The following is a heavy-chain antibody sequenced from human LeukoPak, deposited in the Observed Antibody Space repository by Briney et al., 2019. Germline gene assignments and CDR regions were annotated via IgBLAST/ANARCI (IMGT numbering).Heavy chain of an antibody. Sequence: ASVKVSCKASGYTFTSYGISWVRQAPGQGLEWMGWISAYNGNTNYAQKLQGRVTMTTDTSTSTAYMELSSLRSEDTAVYYCARGSPLGYSSGGSCHADYWGQGTLVTVSS. CDR1: GYTFTSYG. J-gene: IGHJ4*02. D-gene: IGHD2-15*01. V-gene: IGHV1-18*01. CDR2: ISAYNGNT. CDR3: ARGSPLGYSSGGSCHADY.